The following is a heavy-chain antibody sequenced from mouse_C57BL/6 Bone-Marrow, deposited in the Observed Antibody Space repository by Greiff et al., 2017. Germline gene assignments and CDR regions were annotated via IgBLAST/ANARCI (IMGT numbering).Heavy chain of an antibody. V-gene: IGHV1-62-3*01. CDR2: IAPNSGGT. Sequence: QVQLKQPGAELVKPGASVKLSCTASGYTFTSYWMHWVKQRPGRGLEWIGRIAPNSGGTKYTAKFKSKATLTVDKPSSTAYLQLSSLTSEDSAVYYCAREEVWYAMDYWGQGTSVTVSS. CDR1: GYTFTSYW. CDR3: AREEVWYAMDY. J-gene: IGHJ4*01.